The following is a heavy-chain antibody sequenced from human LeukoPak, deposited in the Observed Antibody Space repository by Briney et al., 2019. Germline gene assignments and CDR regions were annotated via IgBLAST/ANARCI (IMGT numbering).Heavy chain of an antibody. J-gene: IGHJ4*02. CDR1: RYTFTRYD. CDR2: MNPNSGNT. Sequence: GASVKVSCKASRYTFTRYDINWVRQATGQGLEWMGWMNPNSGNTGYAQKFQGRVTITRNTSISTAYMELSSLRSEDTAVYYCARAVRRGPSGSPGYWGQGTLVTVSS. CDR3: ARAVRRGPSGSPGY. V-gene: IGHV1-8*03. D-gene: IGHD1-26*01.